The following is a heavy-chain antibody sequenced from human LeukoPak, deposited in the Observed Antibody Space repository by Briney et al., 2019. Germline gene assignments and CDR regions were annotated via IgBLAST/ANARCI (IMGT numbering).Heavy chain of an antibody. CDR1: GFTFSSYG. V-gene: IGHV3-30*18. J-gene: IGHJ4*02. CDR2: ISYDGSNK. Sequence: GGSLRLSCAASGFTFSSYGMHWVRQAPGKGLEWVAVISYDGSNKYYADSVKGRLTISRDNSKNTLYLQMNSLRAEDTAVYYCAKDARPVPGDHEYFDYWGQGTLVTVSS. CDR3: AKDARPVPGDHEYFDY. D-gene: IGHD2-2*01.